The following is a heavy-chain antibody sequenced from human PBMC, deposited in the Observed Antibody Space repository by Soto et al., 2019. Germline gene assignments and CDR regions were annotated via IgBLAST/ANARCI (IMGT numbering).Heavy chain of an antibody. CDR3: AREYTRWFDP. D-gene: IGHD1-20*01. V-gene: IGHV4-59*01. CDR1: GGSITNYY. J-gene: IGHJ5*02. CDR2: IYHTGSS. Sequence: QVQLQESGPGLVKPSETLSPTCTVSGGSITNYYWSWIRQPPGKGLEWVGYIYHTGSSSYNPSLKSRVAMSMDTSKRQISLKLTSVTAADTAVYYCAREYTRWFDPWGQGTLLTVSS.